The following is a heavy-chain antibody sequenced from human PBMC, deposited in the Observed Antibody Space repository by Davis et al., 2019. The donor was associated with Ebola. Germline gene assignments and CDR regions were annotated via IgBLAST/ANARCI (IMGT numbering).Heavy chain of an antibody. J-gene: IGHJ5*02. CDR3: ASRLRSYSYGNWFDT. CDR2: IGKGGVNT. D-gene: IGHD5-18*01. V-gene: IGHV3-23*01. Sequence: GESLKISCAASGFTFSSYAMNWVRQAPGKGLEWVSGIGKGGVNTFYADSVKGRFAISRDNSKNTLYLQMNSLRAEDTAVYYCASRLRSYSYGNWFDTWGQGTLVTVSS. CDR1: GFTFSSYA.